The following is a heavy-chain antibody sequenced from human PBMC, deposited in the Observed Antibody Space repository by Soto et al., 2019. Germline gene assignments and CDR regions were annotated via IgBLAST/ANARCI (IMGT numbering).Heavy chain of an antibody. V-gene: IGHV1-18*01. CDR1: GYTFTCYG. CDR3: AALYSSSWYTFYYYGIDV. J-gene: IGHJ6*02. CDR2: ISAYNGNT. Sequence: QVQLVQSGAEVKKPGASVKVSCKASGYTFTCYGISWVRQAPGQGLEWMRWISAYNGNTNYAQKLQGRVTMTTDTSPSTAYMELRSLGYDDTAVYYCAALYSSSWYTFYYYGIDVWGQGTTVNVSS. D-gene: IGHD6-13*01.